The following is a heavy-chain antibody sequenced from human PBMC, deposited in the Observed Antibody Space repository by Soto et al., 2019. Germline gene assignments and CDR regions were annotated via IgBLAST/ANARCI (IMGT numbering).Heavy chain of an antibody. V-gene: IGHV1-69*13. CDR1: GGTFSSYA. Sequence: GSSVKVSCKASGGTFSSYAICWVRQAPGQGLEWMGGIIPIFGTANYAQKFQGRVTITADESTSTAYMELSSLRSEDTAVYYYARDVPFRGVRRVIITAYDAFDIWGQGTMVTVSS. CDR3: ARDVPFRGVRRVIITAYDAFDI. D-gene: IGHD3-10*01. J-gene: IGHJ3*02. CDR2: IIPIFGTA.